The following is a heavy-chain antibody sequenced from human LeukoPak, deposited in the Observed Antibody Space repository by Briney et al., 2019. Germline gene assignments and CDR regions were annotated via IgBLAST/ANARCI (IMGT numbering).Heavy chain of an antibody. CDR2: INHSGST. CDR1: GGSFSGYY. Sequence: TPSETLSLTCAVYGGSFSGYYWSWIRQPPGKGLEWIGEINHSGSTNYNPSLKSRVTISVDTSKNQFSLKLSSVTAADTAVYYSASDVGAMGYWGQGTLVTVSS. CDR3: ASDVGAMGY. V-gene: IGHV4-34*01. J-gene: IGHJ4*02. D-gene: IGHD1-26*01.